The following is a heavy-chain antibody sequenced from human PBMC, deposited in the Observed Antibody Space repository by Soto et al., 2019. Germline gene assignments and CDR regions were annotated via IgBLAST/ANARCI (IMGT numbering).Heavy chain of an antibody. D-gene: IGHD6-6*01. Sequence: SETLSLTCAVYGGSFSGYYWSWIRQPPGKGLEWIGEINHSGSTNYNPSLKSRVTISVDTSKNQFSLKLSSVTAADTAVYYCARVSTSHIDYWGQGTLVTVSS. J-gene: IGHJ4*02. CDR3: ARVSTSHIDY. CDR2: INHSGST. V-gene: IGHV4-34*01. CDR1: GGSFSGYY.